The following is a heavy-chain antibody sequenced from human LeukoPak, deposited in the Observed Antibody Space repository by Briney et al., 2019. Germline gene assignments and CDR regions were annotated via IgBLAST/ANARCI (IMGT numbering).Heavy chain of an antibody. V-gene: IGHV4-61*02. J-gene: IGHJ4*02. CDR1: GGSISSGSYY. CDR3: ARGAHHSGWL. D-gene: IGHD6-19*01. CDR2: IYTSGST. Sequence: PSETLSLTCTVSGGSISSGSYYWSWIRQPAGKGLEWIGRIYTSGSTNYNPSLKSRVTISVDTSKNQFSLQLNSVTPEDTAVYHCARGAHHSGWLWGQGILVTVSS.